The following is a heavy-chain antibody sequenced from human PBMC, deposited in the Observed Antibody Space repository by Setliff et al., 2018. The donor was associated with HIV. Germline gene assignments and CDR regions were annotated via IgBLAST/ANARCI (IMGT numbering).Heavy chain of an antibody. V-gene: IGHV3-53*01. Sequence: GGSLRLSCAASGLTDTYNYMSWVRQAPGKGLEWVSVIYAGGSTYYADSVKGRFTISRDNSKNMLYLQMDSLRAEDTAVYYCARMISPRSNRYSPGWFDYWGQGTLVTVSS. D-gene: IGHD5-12*01. CDR1: GLTDTYNY. J-gene: IGHJ4*02. CDR2: IYAGGST. CDR3: ARMISPRSNRYSPGWFDY.